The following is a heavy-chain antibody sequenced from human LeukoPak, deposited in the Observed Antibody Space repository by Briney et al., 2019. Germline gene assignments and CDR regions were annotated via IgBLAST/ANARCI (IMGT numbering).Heavy chain of an antibody. CDR2: INHSGST. Sequence: SETLSLTCAVYGGSFSGYYWSWTRQPPGKGLEWIGEINHSGSTNYNPSLKSRVTISVDTSKNQFSLKLSSVTAADTAVYYCARGRVLWFGELYYFDYWGQGTLVTVSS. CDR1: GGSFSGYY. V-gene: IGHV4-34*01. D-gene: IGHD3-10*01. J-gene: IGHJ4*02. CDR3: ARGRVLWFGELYYFDY.